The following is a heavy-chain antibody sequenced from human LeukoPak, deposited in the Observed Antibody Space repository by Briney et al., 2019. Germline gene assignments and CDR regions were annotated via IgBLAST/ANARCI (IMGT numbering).Heavy chain of an antibody. CDR3: AKGGRGYCSSTSCYTPFDY. CDR2: IRYDGSNK. Sequence: PGGSLRLSCAASGFTLSSYGMHWVRQAPGKGLEWVAFIRYDGSNKYYADSVKGRFTISRDNSKNTLYLQMNSLRAEDTAVYYCAKGGRGYCSSTSCYTPFDYWGQGTLVTVSS. CDR1: GFTLSSYG. V-gene: IGHV3-30*02. D-gene: IGHD2-2*02. J-gene: IGHJ4*02.